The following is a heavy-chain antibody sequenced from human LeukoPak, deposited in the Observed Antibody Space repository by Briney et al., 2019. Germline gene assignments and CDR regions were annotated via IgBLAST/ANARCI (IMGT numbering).Heavy chain of an antibody. J-gene: IGHJ2*01. V-gene: IGHV4-59*01. CDR3: ARVTGSSSFGHFDL. Sequence: SETLSLTCTVSGGSISSFYWTWIRQPPGKGLEWIGYIYDTGSTNYNPSLKSRVTISIDTSKNQFSLKLSSVTAADTALYYCARVTGSSSFGHFDLWGRGTQVTVSS. D-gene: IGHD1-26*01. CDR1: GGSISSFY. CDR2: IYDTGST.